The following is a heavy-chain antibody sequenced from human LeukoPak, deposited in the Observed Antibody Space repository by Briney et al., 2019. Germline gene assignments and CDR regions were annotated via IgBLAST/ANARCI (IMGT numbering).Heavy chain of an antibody. CDR1: GYTFTGYY. CDR3: ARPVTPYYYDRSEGAWFDP. D-gene: IGHD3-22*01. Sequence: ASVKVSCKASGYTFTGYYMHWVRQAPGQGLEWMGWINPNSGGTNYAQKFQGRVTMTRDTSISTAYMELSRLRSDDTAVYYCARPVTPYYYDRSEGAWFDPWGQGTLVAVSS. J-gene: IGHJ5*02. CDR2: INPNSGGT. V-gene: IGHV1-2*02.